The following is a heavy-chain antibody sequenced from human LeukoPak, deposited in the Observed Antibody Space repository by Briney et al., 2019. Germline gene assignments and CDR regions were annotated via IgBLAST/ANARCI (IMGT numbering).Heavy chain of an antibody. Sequence: GGSLRLSCAASGFTFRSYAMSWVRQARGKGLEWVSAISGSGDITYYADSVKGRFTMSRDNFKNTLYLQMNSLRAEDTAVYYCAKVSRFAVVPAAMLDYWGQGTLVSVSS. J-gene: IGHJ4*02. CDR1: GFTFRSYA. CDR3: AKVSRFAVVPAAMLDY. CDR2: ISGSGDIT. V-gene: IGHV3-23*01. D-gene: IGHD2-2*01.